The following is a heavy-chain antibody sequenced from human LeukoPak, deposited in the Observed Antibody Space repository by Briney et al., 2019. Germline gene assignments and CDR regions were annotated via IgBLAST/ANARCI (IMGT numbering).Heavy chain of an antibody. V-gene: IGHV1-2*02. CDR3: VPSANYYYFDY. J-gene: IGHJ4*02. CDR2: INPKSGGT. Sequence: ASVKVSCKTSGYTFTNYYMHWVRQGPGLGFEWLGWINPKSGGTSYPQKFQGRLTMTRDTSINTAYMELSRLGSDDTAVYYCVPSANYYYFDYWGQGTLVTVSS. D-gene: IGHD4/OR15-4a*01. CDR1: GYTFTNYY.